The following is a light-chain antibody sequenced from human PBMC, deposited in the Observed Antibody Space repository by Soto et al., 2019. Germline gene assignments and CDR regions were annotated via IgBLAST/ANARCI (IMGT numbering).Light chain of an antibody. CDR2: AAS. CDR3: QQYHSYWT. J-gene: IGKJ1*01. CDR1: QGISNY. Sequence: DIQMTQSPSSLSASLGDRVTITCRASQGISNYLACYQQKPGKVPKLLIYAASTLQSGVPSRFSGSGSGTDFTLTISSLQTDDFSTYYCQQYHSYWTFGQGTKVDI. V-gene: IGKV1-27*01.